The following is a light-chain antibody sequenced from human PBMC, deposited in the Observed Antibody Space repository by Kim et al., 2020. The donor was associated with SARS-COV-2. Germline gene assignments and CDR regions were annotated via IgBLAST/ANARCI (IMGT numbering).Light chain of an antibody. CDR2: GAS. V-gene: IGKV3-20*01. Sequence: SPGERATLSCRASQSVSSNYLAWYQQKLGQAPRLLIYGASSRATGIPDRFSGSGSGTDFTLTISRLEPEDFAVYYCQQYVNSPYTFGQGTKLEI. CDR3: QQYVNSPYT. CDR1: QSVSSNY. J-gene: IGKJ2*01.